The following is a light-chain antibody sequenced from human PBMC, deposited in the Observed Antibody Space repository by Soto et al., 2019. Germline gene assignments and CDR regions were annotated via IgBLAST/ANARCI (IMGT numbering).Light chain of an antibody. CDR1: QSVSSSY. CDR2: GAS. CDR3: QQYCSAPLT. Sequence: EIVLTQSPGTLSLSPGERATLSCRASQSVSSSYLAWYQQKPGQAPRLLIYGASSRATGIPDRFSGSGSGTDFTLTISRLEPEDVAVYYCQQYCSAPLTFGRGTKVEIK. J-gene: IGKJ4*01. V-gene: IGKV3-20*01.